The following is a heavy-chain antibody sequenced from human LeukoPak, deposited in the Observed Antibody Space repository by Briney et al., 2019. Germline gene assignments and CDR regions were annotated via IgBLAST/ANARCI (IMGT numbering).Heavy chain of an antibody. CDR2: INHSGST. D-gene: IGHD5-12*01. CDR1: GVSFSGYY. Sequence: SETLSLTCAVYGVSFSGYYWSWLRQPPGKRLEWIGEINHSGSTNYNPSLKSRVTISVDTSKNQFSLKLSSVTAADTAVYYCARDPFGSGYDYDNYWGQGTLVTVSS. CDR3: ARDPFGSGYDYDNY. J-gene: IGHJ4*02. V-gene: IGHV4-34*01.